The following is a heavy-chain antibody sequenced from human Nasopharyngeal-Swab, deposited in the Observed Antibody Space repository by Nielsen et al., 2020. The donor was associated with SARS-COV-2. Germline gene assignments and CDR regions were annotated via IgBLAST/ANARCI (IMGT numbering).Heavy chain of an antibody. D-gene: IGHD6-6*01. J-gene: IGHJ6*03. CDR1: GYSFTSYW. Sequence: GESLKISCQGSGYSFTSYWIGWVRQMPGKGLEWVGIIYPGDSATRYSPSFQGQITISADNSINTAYPHWSILKASDTAMYYCERWYSRSTYYYYYYMDVWGKGTTVTVSS. V-gene: IGHV5-51*01. CDR3: ERWYSRSTYYYYYYMDV. CDR2: IYPGDSAT.